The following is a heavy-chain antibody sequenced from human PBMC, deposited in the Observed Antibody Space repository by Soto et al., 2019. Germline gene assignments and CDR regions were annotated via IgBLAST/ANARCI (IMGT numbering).Heavy chain of an antibody. CDR1: GFTFSNYW. J-gene: IGHJ4*02. V-gene: IGHV3-74*01. Sequence: EVQLVESGGGLVQPGGSLRLSCAGSGFTFSNYWMHWVRQAPGKGLEWVSRIDHDGPTDYADSVRGRFTISRDNAENTLYLQVNILRPEDTAVYYCVTDSHGDYWGQGTLVTVSS. D-gene: IGHD3-22*01. CDR2: IDHDGPT. CDR3: VTDSHGDY.